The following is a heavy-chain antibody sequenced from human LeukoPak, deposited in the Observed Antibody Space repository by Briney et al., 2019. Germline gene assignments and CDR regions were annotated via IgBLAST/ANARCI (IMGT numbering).Heavy chain of an antibody. D-gene: IGHD1-26*01. CDR3: ATILVGATAFDY. V-gene: IGHV1-24*01. Sequence: GASVKVSCKVSGNSITELFMCRVRQAPGKWLEWMGGFDPEDGETIYAQKFQGRVTMTEDTSTDTAYMELSSLRSEDTAVYYCATILVGATAFDYWGQGALVTVSS. J-gene: IGHJ4*02. CDR2: FDPEDGET. CDR1: GNSITELF.